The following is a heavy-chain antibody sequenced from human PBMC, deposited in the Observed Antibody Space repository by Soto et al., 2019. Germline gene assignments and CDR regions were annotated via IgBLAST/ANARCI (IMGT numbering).Heavy chain of an antibody. CDR2: IHNSGNT. Sequence: QVRLQEASPGLVKPSQTLSLTCTVSGGSISSVGHYWSWIRQHPGKGLEWIGYIHNSGNTYYNPSLKRRVTISLDTPKNQFSLTLSSVTAADTAVYYCARESGSGWHAVDYWGQGTRVTVSS. CDR1: GGSISSVGHY. V-gene: IGHV4-31*03. J-gene: IGHJ4*02. CDR3: ARESGSGWHAVDY. D-gene: IGHD6-19*01.